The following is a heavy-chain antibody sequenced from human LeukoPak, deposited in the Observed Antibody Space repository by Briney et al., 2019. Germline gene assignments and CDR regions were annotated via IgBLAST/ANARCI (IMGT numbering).Heavy chain of an antibody. Sequence: PGGSLRLSCAASGFTFSSYGMHWVGQAPGKGLEWVAFIRYDGSNKYYADSVKGRFTISRDNSKNTLYLQMNSLRAEDTAVCYCAKDLVWAFDYWGQGTLVTVSS. J-gene: IGHJ4*02. CDR1: GFTFSSYG. V-gene: IGHV3-30*02. CDR2: IRYDGSNK. CDR3: AKDLVWAFDY. D-gene: IGHD6-6*01.